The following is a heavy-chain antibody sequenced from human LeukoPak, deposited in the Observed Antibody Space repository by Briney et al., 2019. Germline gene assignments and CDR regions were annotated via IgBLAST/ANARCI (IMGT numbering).Heavy chain of an antibody. CDR1: GFTFSSYA. CDR2: ISGSGGST. D-gene: IGHD1-26*01. CDR3: ARSELGALRP. V-gene: IGHV3-23*01. J-gene: IGHJ5*02. Sequence: PGGSLRLSCAASGFTFSSYAMSWVRQAPGKGLEWVSAISGSGGSTYYADSVKGRFTISRDNAKNSLYLQMNSLRAEDTAVYYCARSELGALRPWGQGTLVTVSS.